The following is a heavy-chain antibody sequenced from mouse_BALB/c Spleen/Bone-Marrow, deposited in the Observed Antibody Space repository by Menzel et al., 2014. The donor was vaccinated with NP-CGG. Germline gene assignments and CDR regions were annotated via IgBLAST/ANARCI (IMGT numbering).Heavy chain of an antibody. CDR1: GFTFSDYY. V-gene: IGHV5-4*02. CDR2: ISDGGSYT. Sequence: EVKVVESGGGLVKPGGSLKLSCAASGFTFSDYYMYWVRQTPEKRLEWVATISDGGSYTYYPDSVKGRFTLSRDNAKNNLYLQMSSLKSEDTAMYYCANYYGSTWFAYWGQGTLVTVSA. CDR3: ANYYGSTWFAY. J-gene: IGHJ3*01. D-gene: IGHD1-1*01.